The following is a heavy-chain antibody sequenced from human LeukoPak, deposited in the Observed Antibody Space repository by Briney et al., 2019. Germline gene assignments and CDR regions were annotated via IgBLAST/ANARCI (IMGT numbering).Heavy chain of an antibody. D-gene: IGHD6-19*01. Sequence: SETLSLTCTVSGGSISSSSYYWGWIRQPPGKGLEWIGSIYYSGSTYYNPSLKSRVTISVDTSKNQFSLKLSSVTAADTAVYYCERHRGIAVANHWFDPWGQGTLVAVSS. CDR3: ERHRGIAVANHWFDP. CDR1: GGSISSSSYY. V-gene: IGHV4-39*01. J-gene: IGHJ5*02. CDR2: IYYSGST.